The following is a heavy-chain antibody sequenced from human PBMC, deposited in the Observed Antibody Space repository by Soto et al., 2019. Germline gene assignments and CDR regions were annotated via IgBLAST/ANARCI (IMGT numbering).Heavy chain of an antibody. CDR1: GGTFSSYA. CDR3: ARVRSGVAAAGTTIDY. J-gene: IGHJ4*02. D-gene: IGHD6-13*01. V-gene: IGHV1-69*13. CDR2: IIPIFGTA. Sequence: SVKVSCKASGGTFSSYAISWVRQAPGQGLEWMGGIIPIFGTANYAQKFQGRVTITADESTSTAYMELSSLRSEDTAVYYCARVRSGVAAAGTTIDYWGQGTLVTVSS.